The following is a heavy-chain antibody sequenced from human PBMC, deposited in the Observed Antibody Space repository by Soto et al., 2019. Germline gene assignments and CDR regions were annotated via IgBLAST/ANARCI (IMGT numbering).Heavy chain of an antibody. CDR3: AKAVTSYWYFDL. Sequence: EMQLLESGGGLVQPGGSLRLSCAASGFTFSSYAMNWVRQAPGKGLEWVSAITGSGGATYYADSVKGRFTISRDNSKSTLYLEVNSLRAEDTAVYYCAKAVTSYWYFDLWGRGTLDAVSS. V-gene: IGHV3-23*01. D-gene: IGHD4-17*01. CDR1: GFTFSSYA. CDR2: ITGSGGAT. J-gene: IGHJ2*01.